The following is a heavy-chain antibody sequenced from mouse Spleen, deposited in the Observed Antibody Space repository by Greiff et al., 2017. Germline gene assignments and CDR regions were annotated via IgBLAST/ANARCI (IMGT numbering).Heavy chain of an antibody. V-gene: IGHV5-9-3*01. CDR3: ARQRFHWYFDV. Sequence: EVQLQESGGGLVKLGGSLKLSCAASGFTFSSYAMSWVRQTPEKRLEWVATISSGGGNTYYPDSVKGRFTISRDNAKNTLYLQMSSLKSEDTAMYYCARQRFHWYFDVWGAGTTVTVSS. CDR1: GFTFSSYA. J-gene: IGHJ1*01. CDR2: ISSGGGNT.